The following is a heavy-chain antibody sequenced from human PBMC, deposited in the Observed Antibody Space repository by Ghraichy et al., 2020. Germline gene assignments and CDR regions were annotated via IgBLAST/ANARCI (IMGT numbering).Heavy chain of an antibody. Sequence: LSLTCAASGFTFSNAWMSWVRQAPGKGLEWVGRIKSKTDGGTTDYAAPVKGRFTISRDDSKNTLYLQMNSLKTEDTAVYYCTTDQGHSSSWAWFDPWGQGTLVTVSS. CDR1: GFTFSNAW. D-gene: IGHD6-13*01. J-gene: IGHJ5*02. CDR2: IKSKTDGGTT. V-gene: IGHV3-15*01. CDR3: TTDQGHSSSWAWFDP.